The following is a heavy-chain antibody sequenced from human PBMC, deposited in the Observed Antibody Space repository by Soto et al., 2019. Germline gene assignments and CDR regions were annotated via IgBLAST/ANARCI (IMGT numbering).Heavy chain of an antibody. Sequence: PGGSLRLSCAASGFSVSSNYMSWVRQAPGKGLEWVSVIYSGGTTYYADSVKGRFTISRDNSKNTLYLQMSSLRAEDTAVYYCARGGGGGLFDPWGQGTLVTVSS. CDR1: GFSVSSNY. CDR2: IYSGGTT. J-gene: IGHJ5*02. V-gene: IGHV3-53*01. D-gene: IGHD2-15*01. CDR3: ARGGGGGLFDP.